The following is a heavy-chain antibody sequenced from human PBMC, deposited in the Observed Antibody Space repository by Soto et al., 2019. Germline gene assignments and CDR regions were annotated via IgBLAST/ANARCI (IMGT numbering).Heavy chain of an antibody. J-gene: IGHJ4*02. Sequence: EVQLVESGGVVVQPGESLRLSCAASGFTFDDYSMHWVRQAPGKGLEWVSLISWDGRSTYYADSVKGLFTVSRDNSKNSLYLQMTSLTTEDTAFYYCGKDGAITDYTYLDYWGQGALVTVSS. CDR2: ISWDGRST. D-gene: IGHD1-26*01. V-gene: IGHV3-43*01. CDR3: GKDGAITDYTYLDY. CDR1: GFTFDDYS.